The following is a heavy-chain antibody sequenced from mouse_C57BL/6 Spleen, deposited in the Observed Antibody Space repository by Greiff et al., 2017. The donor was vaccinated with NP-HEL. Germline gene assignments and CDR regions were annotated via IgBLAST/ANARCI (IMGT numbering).Heavy chain of an antibody. CDR2: IYPRSGNT. CDR3: EGGDYDDYYYAMDY. D-gene: IGHD2-4*01. Sequence: VQLQQSGAELARPGASVKLSCKASGYTFTSYGISWVKQRTGQGLEWIGEIYPRSGNTYYNEKFKGKATLTADKSSSTAYMELRSLTSEDSAVYFCEGGDYDDYYYAMDYWGQGTSVTVSS. CDR1: GYTFTSYG. V-gene: IGHV1-81*01. J-gene: IGHJ4*01.